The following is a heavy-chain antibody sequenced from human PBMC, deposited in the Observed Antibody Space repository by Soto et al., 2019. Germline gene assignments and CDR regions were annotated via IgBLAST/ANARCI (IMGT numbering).Heavy chain of an antibody. V-gene: IGHV4-31*03. CDR3: AVGVVAATHFDY. Sequence: QVQLQESGPGLVKPSQTLSLTCTVSGGSISSGGYYWSWIRQHPGKGLEWIGYIYYSGSTYYNPSLKRRVTISVDTSKNQFSLKLSSVTAADTAVYYCAVGVVAATHFDYWGQGTLVTVSS. J-gene: IGHJ4*02. CDR2: IYYSGST. D-gene: IGHD2-15*01. CDR1: GGSISSGGYY.